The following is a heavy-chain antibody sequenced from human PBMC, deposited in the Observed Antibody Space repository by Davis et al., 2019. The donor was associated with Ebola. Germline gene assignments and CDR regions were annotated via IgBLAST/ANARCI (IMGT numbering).Heavy chain of an antibody. CDR3: ARGLPIPIAEGRWFDP. Sequence: PSETLSLTCTVSGGSISSYYWSWIRQPPGKGLEWIGYIYYSGSTNYNPSLKSRVTISVDTSKNQFSLKLSSVTAADTAVYYCARGLPIPIAEGRWFDPWGQGTLVTVSS. J-gene: IGHJ5*02. V-gene: IGHV4-59*12. CDR2: IYYSGST. D-gene: IGHD2-21*01. CDR1: GGSISSYY.